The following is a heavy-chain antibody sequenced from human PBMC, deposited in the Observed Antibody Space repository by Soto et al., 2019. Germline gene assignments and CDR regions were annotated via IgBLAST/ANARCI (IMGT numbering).Heavy chain of an antibody. J-gene: IGHJ4*02. Sequence: ASVKVSCKASGYTFTSYGISWVRQAPGQGLEWMGWISAYNGNTNYAQKLQGRVTMTTDTSTSTAYMELRSLRSDDTAVYYCAREFVIGIAVAGFDYWGQGTLVTVSS. CDR1: GYTFTSYG. V-gene: IGHV1-18*01. CDR2: ISAYNGNT. D-gene: IGHD6-19*01. CDR3: AREFVIGIAVAGFDY.